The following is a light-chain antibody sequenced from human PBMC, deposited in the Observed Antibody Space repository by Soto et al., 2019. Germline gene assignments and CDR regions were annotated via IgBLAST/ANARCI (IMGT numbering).Light chain of an antibody. Sequence: DIVMTQSPDSLAVSLGERATINCTSVRSLFSSPHHKSYLAWYQQKVGQPPQMLIYWASTRESGVPDRFRGSGSGTDFNLTISSLQAEDVAVYYCQQDYREPRTFGQGTKVE. CDR3: QQDYREPRT. CDR2: WAS. J-gene: IGKJ2*02. CDR1: RSLFSSPHHKSY. V-gene: IGKV4-1*01.